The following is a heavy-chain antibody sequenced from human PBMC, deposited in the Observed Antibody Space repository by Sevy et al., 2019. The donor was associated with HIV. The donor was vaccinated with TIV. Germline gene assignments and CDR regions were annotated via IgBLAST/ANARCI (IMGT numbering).Heavy chain of an antibody. Sequence: GGSLRLSCAASGFTFNSYDMHWVRQATGKGLEWVSAIGTAGDTYYPGSVKGRFTISRENAKNSLYLQMNSLRAGDTAVYYCARATVTRNYYYYYCMDVWGQGTTVTVSS. CDR3: ARATVTRNYYYYYCMDV. CDR1: GFTFNSYD. D-gene: IGHD4-17*01. V-gene: IGHV3-13*01. CDR2: IGTAGDT. J-gene: IGHJ6*02.